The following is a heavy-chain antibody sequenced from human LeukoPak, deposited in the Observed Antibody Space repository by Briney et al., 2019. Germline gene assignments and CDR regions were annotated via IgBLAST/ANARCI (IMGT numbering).Heavy chain of an antibody. D-gene: IGHD1-26*01. CDR1: GFTFSDHY. J-gene: IGHJ3*02. V-gene: IGHV3-72*01. CDR3: ARVRGGSRVAFDI. Sequence: GGSLRLSRAASGFTFSDHYMDWVRQAPGRGLEWVGRSRNKANSYTTEYAASVKGRFTISRDDSKNSLYLQMNSLKTEDTAVYYCARVRGGSRVAFDIWGQGTMVTVSS. CDR2: SRNKANSYTT.